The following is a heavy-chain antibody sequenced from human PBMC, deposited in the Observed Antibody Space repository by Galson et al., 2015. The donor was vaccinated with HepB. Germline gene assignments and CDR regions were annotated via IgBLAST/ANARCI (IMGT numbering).Heavy chain of an antibody. CDR1: GFTFNSYA. Sequence: SLRLSCAASGFTFNSYAMHWVRQAPGKGLEWVAVISYDGSNKYYADFVKGRFTISRDNSRNTLYLQMNSLRAEDTAVYLCARSSSGYYEIYSSPGNFDYWGQGTLVTVSS. CDR2: ISYDGSNK. D-gene: IGHD3-22*01. CDR3: ARSSSGYYEIYSSPGNFDY. V-gene: IGHV3-30*04. J-gene: IGHJ4*02.